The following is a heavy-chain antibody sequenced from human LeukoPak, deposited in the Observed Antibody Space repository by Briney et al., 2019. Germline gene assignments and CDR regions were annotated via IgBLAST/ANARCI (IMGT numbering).Heavy chain of an antibody. D-gene: IGHD5-12*01. CDR3: ARGSGYSGYDQFDY. CDR1: GFTFSDYY. J-gene: IGHJ4*02. CDR2: ISSSSSYT. Sequence: PGGSLRLSCAASGFTFSDYYMSWIRQAPGKGLEWVSYISSSSSYTNYADSVKGRFTISRDNAKNSLYLQMNSLRAEDTAVYYCARGSGYSGYDQFDYWGQGTLVTVSS. V-gene: IGHV3-11*06.